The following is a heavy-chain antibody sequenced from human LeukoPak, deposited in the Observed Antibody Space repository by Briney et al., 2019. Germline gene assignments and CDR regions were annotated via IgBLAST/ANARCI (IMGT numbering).Heavy chain of an antibody. CDR1: GYTFTSYG. CDR2: ISAYNGNT. V-gene: IGHV1-18*01. D-gene: IGHD3-10*01. CDR3: ARAMVRGVIGLLDAFDI. Sequence: ASVKVSCKASGYTFTSYGISWVRQAPGQGLEWMGWISAYNGNTNYAQKLQGRVTMTTDTSTSTAYMELRSLRSDDTAVYYCARAMVRGVIGLLDAFDIWGQGTMVTVSS. J-gene: IGHJ3*02.